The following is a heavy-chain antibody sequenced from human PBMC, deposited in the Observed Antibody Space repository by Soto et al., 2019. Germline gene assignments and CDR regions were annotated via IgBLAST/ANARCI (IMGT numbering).Heavy chain of an antibody. CDR3: ARQAGYFDWLFSMDV. V-gene: IGHV3-20*01. J-gene: IGHJ6*03. CDR1: GFTFDDYG. CDR2: INWNGGST. Sequence: EVQLVESGGGVVRPGGSLRLSCAASGFTFDDYGMSWVRQAPGKGLEWVSGINWNGGSTGYADSVKGRFTISRDNAKNPLFLQMNSLRAEDTALYHCARQAGYFDWLFSMDVWGKGPTVTVSS. D-gene: IGHD3-9*01.